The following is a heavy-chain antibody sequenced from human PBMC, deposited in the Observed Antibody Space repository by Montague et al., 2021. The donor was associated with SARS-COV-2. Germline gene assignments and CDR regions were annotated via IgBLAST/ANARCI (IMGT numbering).Heavy chain of an antibody. CDR3: ARVYYVISAMDV. CDR2: FYYSGST. D-gene: IGHD3-9*01. CDR1: GGSVSSDSYY. Sequence: SETLSLTCTVSGGSVSSDSYYWSWIRQPPGQGREWIGYFYYSGSTNYNPTLKSRVTITVDTSQNQFSLKLTSVTAADTAVYFCARVYYVISAMDVWGRGTTVTVSS. J-gene: IGHJ6*02. V-gene: IGHV4-61*01.